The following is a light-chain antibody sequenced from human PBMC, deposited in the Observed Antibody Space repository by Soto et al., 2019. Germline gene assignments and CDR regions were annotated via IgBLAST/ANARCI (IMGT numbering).Light chain of an antibody. J-gene: IGKJ5*01. V-gene: IGKV3-15*01. CDR2: GAS. Sequence: EIVMTRSPATLSVYPGERATLSCRASQSVSSKLAWYQQKPGQAPRLLIYGASTRATGIPARFSGSGSGTEFTLTISSLQSEDFAVYYCQQYNNWPPITFGQGTRLEIK. CDR3: QQYNNWPPIT. CDR1: QSVSSK.